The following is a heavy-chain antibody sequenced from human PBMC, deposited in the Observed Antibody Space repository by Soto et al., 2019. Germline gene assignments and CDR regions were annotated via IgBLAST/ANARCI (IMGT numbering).Heavy chain of an antibody. Sequence: PSETLSLTCAVYGGSFSGYYWSWIRQPPGKGLEWIGEINHSGSTNYNPSLKSRVTISVDTSKNQFSLKLSSVTAADTAVYYCARENGYIDYARQDDAFDIWGQGTMVTV. V-gene: IGHV4-34*01. CDR1: GGSFSGYY. CDR2: INHSGST. D-gene: IGHD3-22*01. CDR3: ARENGYIDYARQDDAFDI. J-gene: IGHJ3*02.